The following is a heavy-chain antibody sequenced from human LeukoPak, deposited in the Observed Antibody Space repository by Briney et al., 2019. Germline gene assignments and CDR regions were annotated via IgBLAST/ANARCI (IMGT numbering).Heavy chain of an antibody. D-gene: IGHD3-10*01. Sequence: SETLSLTCAVYGGSFSGYYWSWIRQPPRKGLEWIGQINHSGSTNYNPSLKSRVTISVDTSKNQFSLQLSSVTAADTAVYYCARRGPKRITMVRGVIPRGAFDIWGQGTMVTVSS. CDR1: GGSFSGYY. J-gene: IGHJ3*02. CDR3: ARRGPKRITMVRGVIPRGAFDI. CDR2: INHSGST. V-gene: IGHV4-34*01.